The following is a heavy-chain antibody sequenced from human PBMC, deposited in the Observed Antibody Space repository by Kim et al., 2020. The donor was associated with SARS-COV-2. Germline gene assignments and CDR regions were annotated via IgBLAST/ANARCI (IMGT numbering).Heavy chain of an antibody. CDR3: ARGHGSYLVYFDY. CDR1: GFTFSSYE. Sequence: GGSLRLSCAASGFTFSSYEMNWVRQAPGKGLEWVSYISSSGSTIYYADSVKGRFTISRDNAKNSLYLQMNSLRAEDTAVYYCARGHGSYLVYFDYWGQGTLVTVSS. D-gene: IGHD1-26*01. J-gene: IGHJ4*02. CDR2: ISSSGSTI. V-gene: IGHV3-48*03.